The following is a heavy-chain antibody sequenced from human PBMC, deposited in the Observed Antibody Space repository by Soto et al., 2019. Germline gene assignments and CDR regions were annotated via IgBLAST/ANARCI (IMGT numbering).Heavy chain of an antibody. V-gene: IGHV3-23*01. CDR3: AXPVVXXXGDYYFDY. J-gene: IGHJ4*02. CDR1: GFTFSSYA. D-gene: IGHD7-27*01. CDR2: ISGSGGST. Sequence: EVQLLESGGGLVQPGGSLXLSCAASGFTFSSYAMSWXRXAPXXXXXWVSAISGSGGSTYYADSVKGRFTISRDNSKNTLYLQMNSLRAEDTAVYYCAXPVVXXXGDYYFDYWGQGTLVTVSS.